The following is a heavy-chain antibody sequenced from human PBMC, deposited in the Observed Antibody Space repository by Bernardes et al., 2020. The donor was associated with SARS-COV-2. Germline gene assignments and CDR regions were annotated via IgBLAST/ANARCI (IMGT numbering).Heavy chain of an antibody. D-gene: IGHD3-10*01. CDR3: AKAVYFDSGSMDY. CDR2: ISDTGGST. CDR1: GFTFSSYA. Sequence: GGSLRLSCAASGFTFSSYAMSWVRQAPGRGLEWVSDISDTGGSTSYADSVKGRFTISRDNSKNTVYLQMKSLRAEDTAVYYCAKAVYFDSGSMDYWGQGTLVIVSS. J-gene: IGHJ4*02. V-gene: IGHV3-23*01.